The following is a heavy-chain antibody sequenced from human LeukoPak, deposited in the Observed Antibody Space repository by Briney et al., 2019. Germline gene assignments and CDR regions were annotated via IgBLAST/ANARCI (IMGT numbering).Heavy chain of an antibody. V-gene: IGHV1-69*05. CDR1: GGTFSSYA. CDR3: ASHSGSPGAFDI. CDR2: IIPIFGTA. Sequence: SVKVSCKASGGTFSSYAISWVRQAPGQGLEWMGGIIPIFGTANYAQKFQGRVTITTDESTSTAYMELSSLRSEDTAVYYCASHSGSPGAFDIWGQGTMVTVSS. D-gene: IGHD1-26*01. J-gene: IGHJ3*02.